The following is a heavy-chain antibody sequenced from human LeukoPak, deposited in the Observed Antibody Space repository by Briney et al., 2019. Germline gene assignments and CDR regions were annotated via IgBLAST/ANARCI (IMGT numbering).Heavy chain of an antibody. CDR1: GFTFSSYA. CDR3: AKRASPPYYFDY. CDR2: ISTSGGST. V-gene: IGHV3-23*01. J-gene: IGHJ4*02. Sequence: GGSLRLSCAASGFTFSSYAMSWVRQAPGKGLEWVSAISTSGGSTYYADSVKGRFTISRDNSKNTLYLQMNSLSAEDTAVYYCAKRASPPYYFDYWGQGALVTVSS.